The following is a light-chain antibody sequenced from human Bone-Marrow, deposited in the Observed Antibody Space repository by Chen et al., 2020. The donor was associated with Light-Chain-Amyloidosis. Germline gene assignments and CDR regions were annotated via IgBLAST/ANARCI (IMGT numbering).Light chain of an antibody. CDR3: SSYGGRTNLV. CDR1: SSDVGGYNY. CDR2: EVS. Sequence: QSALTQPPSASGSLGHSVTISCTGTSSDVGGYNYVSCYQQHPGKAPKLMISEVSKRPSGVPDRFSGSKSGNTASLTVSGLQPDDEADYYCSSYGGRTNLVFGGGTKLTVL. V-gene: IGLV2-8*01. J-gene: IGLJ2*01.